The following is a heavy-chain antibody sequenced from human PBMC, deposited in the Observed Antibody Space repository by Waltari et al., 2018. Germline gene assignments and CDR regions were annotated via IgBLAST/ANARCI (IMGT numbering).Heavy chain of an antibody. D-gene: IGHD1-26*01. CDR2: IYYSGST. CDR1: GGYISSSRYY. CDR3: ARSGGSYYYYYGMDV. Sequence: QLQLQASGPGLVKPSETLSLTCTVSGGYISSSRYYWGWIRQPPGKGLEWIGSIYYSGSTYYNPSLKSRVTISVDTSKNQFSLKLSSVTAADTAVYYCARSGGSYYYYYGMDVWGQGTTVTVSS. V-gene: IGHV4-39*07. J-gene: IGHJ6*02.